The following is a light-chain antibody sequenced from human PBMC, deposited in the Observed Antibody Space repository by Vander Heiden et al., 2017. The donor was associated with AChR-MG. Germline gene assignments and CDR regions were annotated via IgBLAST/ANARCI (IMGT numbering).Light chain of an antibody. CDR1: SGHSSYA. Sequence: QLVLTQSPSASASLGASVKLTCTLSSGHSSYAIAWRQQQPEKGPRYLMKLNSDGSHSKGDGIPDRFSGSSSGAERYLTISSLQSEDEADYYCQTWGTGRGVFGGGTKLTVL. V-gene: IGLV4-69*01. CDR2: LNSDGSH. CDR3: QTWGTGRGV. J-gene: IGLJ2*01.